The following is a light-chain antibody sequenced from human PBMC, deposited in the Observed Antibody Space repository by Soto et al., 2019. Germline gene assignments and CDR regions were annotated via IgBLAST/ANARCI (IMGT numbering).Light chain of an antibody. V-gene: IGLV2-14*01. J-gene: IGLJ1*01. CDR3: SSYTTSSNLYV. Sequence: QSLLPHPASVSWSPGHSITISCTGTSSDVGNYNYVSWYQQHPGKAPQLMIFQVSNRASGVSNRFSGSKSGDTASLTISGLQAEDEADYYCSSYTTSSNLYVFGTGTKVTVL. CDR1: SSDVGNYNY. CDR2: QVS.